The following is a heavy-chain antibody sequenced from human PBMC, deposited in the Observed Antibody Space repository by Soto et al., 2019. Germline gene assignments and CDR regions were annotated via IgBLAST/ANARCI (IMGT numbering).Heavy chain of an antibody. D-gene: IGHD3-22*01. J-gene: IGHJ5*02. CDR1: GGSFIGYY. CDR3: ARGPITTNPRFDP. Sequence: SETLSLTCAVYGGSFIGYYCIFIRQPPFKWLEWIVEINHSGSTNYNPSLKSRVTISVDTSKNQFSLKLSSVTAADTAVYYCARGPITTNPRFDPWGQGTLVTSPQ. V-gene: IGHV4-34*01. CDR2: INHSGST.